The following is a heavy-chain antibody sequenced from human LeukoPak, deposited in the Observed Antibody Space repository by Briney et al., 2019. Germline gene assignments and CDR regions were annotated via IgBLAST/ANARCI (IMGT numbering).Heavy chain of an antibody. CDR1: GYTFTSYG. CDR2: ISAYNGNT. Sequence: ASVKVSCKASGYTFTSYGISWVRQAPGQGLEWMGWISAYNGNTNYAQKLQGRVTMTTDTSTSTAYMELGSLRYDDTAVYYCAREYPIVARSSPLDYWGQGTLVTVSS. CDR3: AREYPIVARSSPLDY. J-gene: IGHJ4*02. D-gene: IGHD5-12*01. V-gene: IGHV1-18*01.